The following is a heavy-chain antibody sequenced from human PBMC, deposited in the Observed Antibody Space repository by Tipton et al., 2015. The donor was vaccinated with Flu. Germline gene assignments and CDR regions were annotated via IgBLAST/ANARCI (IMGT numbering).Heavy chain of an antibody. V-gene: IGHV4-61*02. Sequence: LRLSCTVSGGSISSGSYYWSWIRQPAGKGLEWIGRIYTSGSTNYNPSLKSRVTISVDTSKNQFSLKLSSVTAADTAVYYCARGRGYRYGYYPSWGQRTLVTFSS. D-gene: IGHD5-18*01. J-gene: IGHJ4*02. CDR1: GGSISSGSYY. CDR2: IYTSGST. CDR3: ARGRGYRYGYYPS.